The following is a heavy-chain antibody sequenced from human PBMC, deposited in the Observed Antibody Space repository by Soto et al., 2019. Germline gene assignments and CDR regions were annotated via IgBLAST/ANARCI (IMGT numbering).Heavy chain of an antibody. CDR3: ARDYYDSSGRPTIDY. J-gene: IGHJ4*02. D-gene: IGHD3-22*01. V-gene: IGHV4-34*01. Sequence: QVQLQQWGAGLLKPSETLSLTCAVYGGSFSGYYWSWIRQPPGKGLEWIGEINHSGSTNYNPSLKXRXTXXVDTSTNQCSLKLSSVTAADTAVYYCARDYYDSSGRPTIDYWGQGTLVTVSS. CDR2: INHSGST. CDR1: GGSFSGYY.